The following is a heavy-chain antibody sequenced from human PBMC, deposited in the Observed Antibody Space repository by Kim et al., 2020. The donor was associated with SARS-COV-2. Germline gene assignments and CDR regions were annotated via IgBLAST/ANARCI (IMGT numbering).Heavy chain of an antibody. CDR1: GGSISSYY. D-gene: IGHD6-6*01. CDR3: AREGSSSSEHFDY. J-gene: IGHJ4*02. Sequence: SETLSLTCTVSGGSISSYYWSWIRQPPGKGLEWIGYIYYSGSTNYNPSLKSRVTISVDTSKNQFSLKLSSVTAADTAVYYCAREGSSSSEHFDYWGQGTLVTVSS. CDR2: IYYSGST. V-gene: IGHV4-59*13.